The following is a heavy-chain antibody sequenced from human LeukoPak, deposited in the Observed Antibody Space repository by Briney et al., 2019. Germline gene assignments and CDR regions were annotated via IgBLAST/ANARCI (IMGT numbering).Heavy chain of an antibody. CDR2: IWYDGSNE. CDR1: GFTSRSHG. J-gene: IGHJ6*02. V-gene: IGHV3-33*01. Sequence: GGSLRLSCAASGFTSRSHGMHWVRQAPGKGLEWVAGIWYDGSNEDYADSVKGRFTISRDNSKNTLYLQMNSLRVEDTAVYYCARDGQNGSPYATDVWGQGTTVTVSS. D-gene: IGHD3-10*01. CDR3: ARDGQNGSPYATDV.